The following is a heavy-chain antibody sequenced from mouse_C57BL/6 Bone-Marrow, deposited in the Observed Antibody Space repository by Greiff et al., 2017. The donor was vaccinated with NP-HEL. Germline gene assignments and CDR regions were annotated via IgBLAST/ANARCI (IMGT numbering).Heavy chain of an antibody. D-gene: IGHD1-1*01. CDR3: TTFYYGSSFAY. Sequence: EVMLVESGAELVRPGASVKLSCTASGFNIKDDYMHWVKQRPEQGLEWIGWIDPENGDTEYASKFQGKATITADTSSNTAYLQLSSLTSEDTAVYYCTTFYYGSSFAYWGQGTLVTVSA. CDR2: IDPENGDT. CDR1: GFNIKDDY. V-gene: IGHV14-4*01. J-gene: IGHJ3*01.